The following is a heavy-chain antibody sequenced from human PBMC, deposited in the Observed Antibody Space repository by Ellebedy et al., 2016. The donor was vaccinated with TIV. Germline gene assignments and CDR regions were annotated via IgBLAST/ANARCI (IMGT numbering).Heavy chain of an antibody. J-gene: IGHJ4*02. Sequence: PGGSLRLSCAASEFTFSDHYMDWVRQAPGKGLEWVGFIRSKTYGGTTEYAASVKGRFTISRDESKNLLFLQMNSLKTEDTAMYYCAFRTVSPAIYYLDYWGQGILVTVSS. CDR3: AFRTVSPAIYYLDY. D-gene: IGHD4-11*01. V-gene: IGHV3-72*01. CDR2: IRSKTYGGTT. CDR1: EFTFSDHY.